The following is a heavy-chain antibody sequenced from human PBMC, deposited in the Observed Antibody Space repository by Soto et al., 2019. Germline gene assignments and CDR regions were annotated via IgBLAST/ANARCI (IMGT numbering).Heavy chain of an antibody. CDR2: ISAYNGNT. CDR3: ARNRIAARPGISHAFDI. D-gene: IGHD6-6*01. V-gene: IGHV1-18*01. Sequence: ASVKVSCKASGYTFTNFGISWVRQAPGQGLEWMGWISAYNGNTNYAQNFQGRVTMTRDTSTSTVYMELSSLRSEDTAVYYCARNRIAARPGISHAFDIWGQGTMVTVSS. J-gene: IGHJ3*02. CDR1: GYTFTNFG.